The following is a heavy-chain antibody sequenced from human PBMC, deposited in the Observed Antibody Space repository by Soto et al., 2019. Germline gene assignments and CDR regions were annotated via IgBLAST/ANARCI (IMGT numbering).Heavy chain of an antibody. J-gene: IGHJ4*02. D-gene: IGHD3-22*01. Sequence: QVQLVQSGTEVKKPGSSVTVSCKASGGPYSKYSISWVRQAPGQGLEWMGRIIPIFDITNYAQKFQGRVTITADKSTSTVYMDLSSLRSEDTAVYYCARSLLGDYYESDGLDNWGQGTLVTVSS. CDR2: IIPIFDIT. CDR1: GGPYSKYS. V-gene: IGHV1-69*02. CDR3: ARSLLGDYYESDGLDN.